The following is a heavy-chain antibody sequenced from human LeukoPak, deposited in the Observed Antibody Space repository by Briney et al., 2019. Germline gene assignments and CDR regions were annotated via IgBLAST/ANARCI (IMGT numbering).Heavy chain of an antibody. D-gene: IGHD6-19*01. CDR3: AKPIAVAGNSDY. CDR2: ISGSGGST. J-gene: IGHJ4*02. V-gene: IGHV3-23*01. CDR1: GFTFSSYG. Sequence: PGGSLRLSCAASGFTFSSYGMSWVRQAPGKGLEWVSGISGSGGSTYYADSVKGRFTISRDNSKNTLYLQMNSLRAEDTAVYYCAKPIAVAGNSDYWGQGTLVTVSS.